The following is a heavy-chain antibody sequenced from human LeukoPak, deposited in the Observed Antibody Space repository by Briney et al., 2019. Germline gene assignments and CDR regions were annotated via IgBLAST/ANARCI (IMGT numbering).Heavy chain of an antibody. D-gene: IGHD3-9*01. CDR1: GFTFSSYG. V-gene: IGHV3-30*18. Sequence: PGRSLRLSCAASGFTFSSYGMHWVRQAPGKGLEWVAVISYDGSNKYYADPVKGRFIISRDNSKNTLYLQLNSLRVEDTAIYFCAKDVRYFDTLDYWGQGTLVSVSS. J-gene: IGHJ4*02. CDR3: AKDVRYFDTLDY. CDR2: ISYDGSNK.